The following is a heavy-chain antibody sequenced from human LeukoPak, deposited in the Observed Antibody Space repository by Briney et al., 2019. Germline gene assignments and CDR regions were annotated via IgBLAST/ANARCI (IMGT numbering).Heavy chain of an antibody. CDR3: ARDGFSDTAMEPFDY. D-gene: IGHD5-18*01. CDR1: GYTFTSYG. CDR2: ISAYNGNT. J-gene: IGHJ4*02. Sequence: GASVKVSCKASGYTFTSYGISWVRQAPGQGLEWMGWISAYNGNTNCAQKLQGRVTMTTDTSTSTAYMELRSLRSDDTAVYYCARDGFSDTAMEPFDYWGQGTLVTVSS. V-gene: IGHV1-18*01.